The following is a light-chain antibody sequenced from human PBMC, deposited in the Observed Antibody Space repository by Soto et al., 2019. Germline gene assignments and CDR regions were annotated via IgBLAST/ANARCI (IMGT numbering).Light chain of an antibody. CDR1: SSNIGAGYD. Sequence: QSVLTQPPSVSGAPGQRVTISCTGSSSNIGAGYDVHWYQQLPGTAPKLLIYGNSNRPSGVPDRFSGSKSGTSASLAITGLQAEDEADYYRQSYDSSLSAVFGGGTKLTVL. J-gene: IGLJ2*01. CDR3: QSYDSSLSAV. V-gene: IGLV1-40*01. CDR2: GNS.